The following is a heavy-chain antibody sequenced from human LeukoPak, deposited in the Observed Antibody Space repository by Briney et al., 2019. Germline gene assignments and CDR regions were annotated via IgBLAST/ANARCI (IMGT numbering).Heavy chain of an antibody. V-gene: IGHV4-59*01. D-gene: IGHD5-12*01. CDR3: ARLYSGYDSSDFDS. Sequence: SETLSLTCTVSGGSISSSFWSWIRQPPGKGLEWIGYFSYSGSTYQNPSLRSRVTISLDTSKNQLSLKLSSVTAADTAVYYCARLYSGYDSSDFDSWGQGILVTVSS. CDR2: FSYSGST. J-gene: IGHJ4*02. CDR1: GGSISSSF.